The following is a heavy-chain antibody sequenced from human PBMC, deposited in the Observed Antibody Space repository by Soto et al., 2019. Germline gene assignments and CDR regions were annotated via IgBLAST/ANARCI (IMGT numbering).Heavy chain of an antibody. V-gene: IGHV4-39*07. CDR3: ATSHGVR. CDR2: IYYGGTT. D-gene: IGHD3-10*02. Sequence: QLQLQESGPGLVKPSETLSLTCTVSGGSISSISDYWGWIRQPPGKGLEWIGNIYYGGTTYYNPSLKSRVAISVDTSKNQFSLKLSSVTAADTAVYYCATSHGVRWGQGTLVTVSS. J-gene: IGHJ4*02. CDR1: GGSISSISDY.